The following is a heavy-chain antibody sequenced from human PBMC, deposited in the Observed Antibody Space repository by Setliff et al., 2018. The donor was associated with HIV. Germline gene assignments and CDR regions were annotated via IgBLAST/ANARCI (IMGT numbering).Heavy chain of an antibody. D-gene: IGHD1-26*01. Sequence: SETLSLTCTVSGGSITSGSYYWSWIRQPAGKGLEWIGRFYTSGSTNYNPSLKSRVTMSVDTSKDQFSLKLSSVTAADTAVYYCARDRGSGSWFGFWGQGTLVTVSS. CDR2: FYTSGST. J-gene: IGHJ4*02. CDR1: GGSITSGSYY. CDR3: ARDRGSGSWFGF. V-gene: IGHV4-61*02.